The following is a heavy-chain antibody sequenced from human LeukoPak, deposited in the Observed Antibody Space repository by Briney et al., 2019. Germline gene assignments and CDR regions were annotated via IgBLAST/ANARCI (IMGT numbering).Heavy chain of an antibody. J-gene: IGHJ4*02. Sequence: GGSLRLSCAASGFTFSDYYMSWIRQAPGKGLEWVSYMSSSGSTIYHADSVKGRFTISRDSAKNSLYLQMNSLRVEDTAVYYCARASRQWLVLGGVDYWGQGTLVTVSS. CDR3: ARASRQWLVLGGVDY. D-gene: IGHD6-19*01. CDR1: GFTFSDYY. V-gene: IGHV3-11*04. CDR2: MSSSGSTI.